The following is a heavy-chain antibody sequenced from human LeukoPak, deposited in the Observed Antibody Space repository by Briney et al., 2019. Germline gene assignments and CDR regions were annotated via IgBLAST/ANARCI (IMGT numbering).Heavy chain of an antibody. J-gene: IGHJ4*02. CDR2: ISGSGGST. D-gene: IGHD3-9*01. CDR1: GFTFSSYA. Sequence: GGSLRLSCAASGFTFSSYAMSWVRQAPGEGLEWVSAISGSGGSTYYADSVKGRFTISRDNSKNTLYLQMNSLRAEDTAVYYCANRVLRYFDWLLSGFDYWGQGTLVTVSS. CDR3: ANRVLRYFDWLLSGFDY. V-gene: IGHV3-23*01.